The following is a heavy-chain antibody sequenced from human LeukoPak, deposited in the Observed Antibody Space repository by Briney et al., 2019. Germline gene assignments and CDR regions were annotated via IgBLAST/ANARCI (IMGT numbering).Heavy chain of an antibody. D-gene: IGHD1-26*01. CDR1: GYSFTSYW. J-gene: IGHJ6*03. CDR2: IYPGDSDT. V-gene: IGHV5-51*01. CDR3: ARQFGANSGSYYWHYYSMDV. Sequence: PGESLKISCKGSGYSFTSYWIGWVRQMPGKGLEWMGIIYPGDSDTRYSPSFQGQVTISADKSISTAYLQWSSLKASDTAMYYCARQFGANSGSYYWHYYSMDVWGKGPRSPSP.